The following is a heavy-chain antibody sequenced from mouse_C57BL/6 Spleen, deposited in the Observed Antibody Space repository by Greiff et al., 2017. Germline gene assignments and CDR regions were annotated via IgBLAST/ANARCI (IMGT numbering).Heavy chain of an antibody. D-gene: IGHD2-3*01. CDR2: ISSGGDYI. CDR1: GFTFSSYA. Sequence: EVKLEESGEGLVKPGGSLKLSCAASGFTFSSYAMSWVRQTPEKRLEWVAYISSGGDYIYYADTVKGRFTISRDNARNTLYLQMSSLKSEDTAMYYCTREGGYYPYFDYWGQGTTLTVSS. CDR3: TREGGYYPYFDY. V-gene: IGHV5-9-1*02. J-gene: IGHJ2*01.